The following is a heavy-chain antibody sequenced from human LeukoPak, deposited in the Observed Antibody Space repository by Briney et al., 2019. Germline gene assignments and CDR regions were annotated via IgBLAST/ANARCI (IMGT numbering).Heavy chain of an antibody. CDR2: IYSGGST. CDR1: GFTVSSNY. Sequence: GGSLRLSCAASGFTVSSNYMSWVRQAPGKGLERVSVIYSGGSTYYADSVKGRFTISRHNSKNTLYLQMNSLRAEDTAVYYCARQVAARYYYYGMDVWGQGTTVTVSS. CDR3: ARQVAARYYYYGMDV. J-gene: IGHJ6*02. V-gene: IGHV3-53*04. D-gene: IGHD6-6*01.